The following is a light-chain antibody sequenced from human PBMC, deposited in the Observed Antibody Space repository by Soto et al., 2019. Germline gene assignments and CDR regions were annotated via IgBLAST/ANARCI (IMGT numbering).Light chain of an antibody. J-gene: IGLJ1*01. Sequence: QSALTQPASVSGSPGQSITISCTGTSSDVGGYNYVSWYQQHPGKAPKLMIYEVSNRPSGVSNRFSGSKSGNTASLTISGLQAEDEADYYCSSYTSSVYVFGTRTKLTVL. CDR2: EVS. V-gene: IGLV2-14*01. CDR3: SSYTSSVYV. CDR1: SSDVGGYNY.